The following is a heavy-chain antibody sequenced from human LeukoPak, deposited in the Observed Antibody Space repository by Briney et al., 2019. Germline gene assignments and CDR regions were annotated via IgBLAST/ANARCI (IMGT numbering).Heavy chain of an antibody. CDR1: GGTFSSYA. CDR3: ARSIDRYYDILTGRGMGSDY. D-gene: IGHD3-9*01. V-gene: IGHV1-69*13. J-gene: IGHJ4*02. Sequence: SVKVSCKASGGTFSSYAISWVRQAPGQGLEWMGGIIPIFGTANYAQKFQGRVTITADESTSTAYMELSSLRSEDTAVYYCARSIDRYYDILTGRGMGSDYWGQGTLVTVSS. CDR2: IIPIFGTA.